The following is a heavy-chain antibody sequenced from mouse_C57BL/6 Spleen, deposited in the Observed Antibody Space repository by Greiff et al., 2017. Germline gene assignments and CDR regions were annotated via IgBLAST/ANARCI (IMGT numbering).Heavy chain of an antibody. CDR2: IDPNSGGT. J-gene: IGHJ2*01. V-gene: IGHV1-72*01. Sequence: VQLQQPGAELVKPGASVKLSCKASGYTFTSYWMHWVKQRSGRGLEWIGMIDPNSGGTKYNEKFKSKATLTVDKPSSTAYMQLSSLTSEDSAVYYCARGGDITLDYWGQGTTLTVSS. CDR1: GYTFTSYW. D-gene: IGHD1-1*01. CDR3: ARGGDITLDY.